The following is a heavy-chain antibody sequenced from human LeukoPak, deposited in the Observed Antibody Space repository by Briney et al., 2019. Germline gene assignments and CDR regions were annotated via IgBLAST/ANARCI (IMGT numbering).Heavy chain of an antibody. D-gene: IGHD5-12*01. V-gene: IGHV4-34*01. CDR1: GGSFSGYY. J-gene: IGHJ3*02. CDR3: ARVFGSGYDFRGAFDI. Sequence: SETLSLTCAVYGGSFSGYYWSWIRQPPGKGLEWIGEINHSGSANYNPSLKSRVTISVDTSKNQFSLKLSSVTAADTVVYYCARVFGSGYDFRGAFDIWGQGTMVTVSS. CDR2: INHSGSA.